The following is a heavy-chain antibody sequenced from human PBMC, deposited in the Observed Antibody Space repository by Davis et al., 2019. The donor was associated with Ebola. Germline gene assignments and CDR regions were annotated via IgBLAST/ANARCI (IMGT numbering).Heavy chain of an antibody. CDR1: GYTFTGYY. Sequence: ASVKVSCKASGYTFTGYYIHWVRQAPGQGLEWMGWINPNSGDTNYAQKFQGRVTMTRDTSISTAYMELSRLRSDDTAVYYCAREQQLRGKDYWGQGTLVTVSS. D-gene: IGHD6-13*01. CDR3: AREQQLRGKDY. J-gene: IGHJ4*02. V-gene: IGHV1-2*02. CDR2: INPNSGDT.